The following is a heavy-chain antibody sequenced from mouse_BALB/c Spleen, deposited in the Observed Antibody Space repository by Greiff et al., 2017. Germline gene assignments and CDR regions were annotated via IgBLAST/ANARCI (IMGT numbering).Heavy chain of an antibody. CDR2: IRLKSNNYAT. CDR3: TRLWDYAWFAY. CDR1: GFTFSNYW. V-gene: IGHV6-6*02. Sequence: EVKLVESGGGLVQPGGSMKLSCVASGFTFSNYWMNWVRQSPEKGLEWVAEIRLKSNNYATHYAESVKGRFTISRDDSKSSVYLQMNNLRAEDTGIYYCTRLWDYAWFAYWGQGTLVTVSA. D-gene: IGHD2-4*01. J-gene: IGHJ3*01.